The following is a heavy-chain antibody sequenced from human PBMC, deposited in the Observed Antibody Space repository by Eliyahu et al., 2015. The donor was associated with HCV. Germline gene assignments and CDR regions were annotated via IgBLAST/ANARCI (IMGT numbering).Heavy chain of an antibody. V-gene: IGHV2-26*01. CDR2: IFSNDEK. CDR1: GFSLSNPRMG. D-gene: IGHD5-18*01. Sequence: QVTLKESGPVLVKPTETLTLTCTVSGFSLSNPRMGVSWIRQPPGKALEWLAHIFSNDEKSYSTSLKSRLTISKDTSKSQVVLTMTNMDPVDTATYYCARIRDTSMVFDCWGQGTLVTVSS. CDR3: ARIRDTSMVFDC. J-gene: IGHJ4*02.